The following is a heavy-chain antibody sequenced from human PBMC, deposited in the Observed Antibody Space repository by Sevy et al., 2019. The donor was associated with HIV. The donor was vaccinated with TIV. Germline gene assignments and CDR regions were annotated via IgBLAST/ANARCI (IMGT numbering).Heavy chain of an antibody. V-gene: IGHV3-30*04. J-gene: IGHJ4*02. Sequence: GSLRLSCAASGFTFSSYPIHWGRQGPGKGLEGVAGISYDGSNKYYADSVKGRLTISRDNSKNTLYVQMNSLRAEDTAVFYCGRDREMGNYYDSSGSIDYWGQGTLVTVSS. CDR2: ISYDGSNK. D-gene: IGHD3-22*01. CDR1: GFTFSSYP. CDR3: GRDREMGNYYDSSGSIDY.